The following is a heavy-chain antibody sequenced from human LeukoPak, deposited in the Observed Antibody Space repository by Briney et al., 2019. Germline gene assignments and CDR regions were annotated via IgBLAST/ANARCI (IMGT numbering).Heavy chain of an antibody. CDR2: ISGSGGST. J-gene: IGHJ4*02. V-gene: IGHV3-23*01. CDR1: GFTFSGYW. Sequence: PGGSLRLSCTVSGFTFSGYWMSWVRQAPGKGLEWVSAISGSGGSTYYADSVKGRFTISRDNSKNTLYLQMNSLRAEDTAVYYCAPTKGAYSYWGQGTLVTVSS. D-gene: IGHD1-26*01. CDR3: APTKGAYSY.